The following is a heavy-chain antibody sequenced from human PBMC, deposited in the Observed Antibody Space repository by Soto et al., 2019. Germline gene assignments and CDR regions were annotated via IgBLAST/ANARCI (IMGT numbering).Heavy chain of an antibody. D-gene: IGHD6-6*01. Sequence: QVQLQESGPGLVKPSQTLSLTCTVSGRSIRSGGYYWSWIRQHPGKGLEWIGYIYYSGSTYYNPSLKARVAISLDTSKNQFSLNLSSVTAADTAVYYCARTYTSSPYFDYWGQGTLVAVSS. CDR2: IYYSGST. J-gene: IGHJ4*02. V-gene: IGHV4-31*03. CDR3: ARTYTSSPYFDY. CDR1: GRSIRSGGYY.